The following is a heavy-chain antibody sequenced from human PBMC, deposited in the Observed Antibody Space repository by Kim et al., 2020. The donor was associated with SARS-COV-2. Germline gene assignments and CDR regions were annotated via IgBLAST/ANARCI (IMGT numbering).Heavy chain of an antibody. D-gene: IGHD3-3*01. V-gene: IGHV1-18*01. CDR1: GYTFTSYG. Sequence: ASVKVSCKASGYTFTSYGISWVRQAPGQGLEWMGWISAYNGNTNYAQKLQGRVTMTTDTSTSTAYMELRSLRSDDTAVYYCAREGNDFWSGYYAFFDYWGQGTLVTVSS. CDR3: AREGNDFWSGYYAFFDY. J-gene: IGHJ4*02. CDR2: ISAYNGNT.